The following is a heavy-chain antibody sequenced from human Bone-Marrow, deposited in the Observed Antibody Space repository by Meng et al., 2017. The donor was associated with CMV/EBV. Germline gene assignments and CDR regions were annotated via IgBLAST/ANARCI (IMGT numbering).Heavy chain of an antibody. V-gene: IGHV3-74*01. CDR2: INSDGSST. CDR3: AREAPVAVLRGYYYYGMDV. Sequence: GGSLRLSCADSGFTFSSYWMQWVRQAPGKGLVRVSRINSDGSSTRYADSVKGRFTISRDNAKNTLYLQMNSLRAEDTAVYYCAREAPVAVLRGYYYYGMDVWGQGTTVTVSS. D-gene: IGHD6-19*01. J-gene: IGHJ6*02. CDR1: GFTFSSYW.